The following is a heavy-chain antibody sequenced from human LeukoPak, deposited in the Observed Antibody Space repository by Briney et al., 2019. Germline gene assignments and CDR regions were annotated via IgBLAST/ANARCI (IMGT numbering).Heavy chain of an antibody. CDR1: GGSISSSSYY. J-gene: IGHJ5*02. V-gene: IGHV4-39*01. D-gene: IGHD3-10*01. CDR3: ARHYVWFGEGVWFDP. CDR2: IYYSGST. Sequence: PSETLSLTCTVSGGSISSSSYYWGWIRQPPGKGLEWIGSIYYSGSTYCNPSLKSRVTISVDTSKNQFSLKLSSVTAADTAVYYCARHYVWFGEGVWFDPWGQGTLVTVSS.